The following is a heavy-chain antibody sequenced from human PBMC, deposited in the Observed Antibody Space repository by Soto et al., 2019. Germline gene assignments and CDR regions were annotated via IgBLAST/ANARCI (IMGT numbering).Heavy chain of an antibody. CDR2: VSDGWGA. D-gene: IGHD3-10*01. CDR1: GASISNYY. J-gene: IGHJ6*02. Sequence: QVHLQQSGPGLVKPSETLSLSCTISGASISNYYWIGIRQVPGKGMEWIGYVSDGWGAACNPSLHSRAAVSLDTSQTLRSLTLTSVTATDTGVYFCVRQGFGALHGLVDVWGQGTTVTVSS. CDR3: VRQGFGALHGLVDV. V-gene: IGHV4-59*08.